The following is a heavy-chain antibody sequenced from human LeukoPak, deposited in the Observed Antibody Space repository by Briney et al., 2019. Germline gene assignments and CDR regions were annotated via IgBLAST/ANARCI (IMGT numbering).Heavy chain of an antibody. J-gene: IGHJ4*02. Sequence: SETLSLTCIVSGGSISSGSYSWVWIRQPPGKGLEWIGTIYVAGRKDFDSGRTDVTPSLMSRVTISVDTSKNQLSLRLTSVTAADTAVYYCARQPRFGYSSGSYYFDYWGQGTLVTVSS. V-gene: IGHV4-39*07. CDR3: ARQPRFGYSSGSYYFDY. CDR2: IYVAGRKDFDSGRT. CDR1: GGSISSGSYS. D-gene: IGHD6-19*01.